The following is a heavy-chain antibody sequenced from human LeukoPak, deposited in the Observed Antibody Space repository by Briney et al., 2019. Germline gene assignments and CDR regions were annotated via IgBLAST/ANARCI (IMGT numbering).Heavy chain of an antibody. V-gene: IGHV4-61*02. CDR1: GGSISSGSYY. D-gene: IGHD2-2*02. CDR2: IYTSGST. J-gene: IGHJ4*02. CDR3: ARDSPHCSSTSCYTGSVDY. Sequence: PSQTLSLTCTVSGGSISSGSYYWSWIRQPAGKGLEWIGRIYTSGSTNHNPSLKSRVTISVDTSKNQFSLKLSSVTAADTAVYYCARDSPHCSSTSCYTGSVDYWGQGTLVTVSS.